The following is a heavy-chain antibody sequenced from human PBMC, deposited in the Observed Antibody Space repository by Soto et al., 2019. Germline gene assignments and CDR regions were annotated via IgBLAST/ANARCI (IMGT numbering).Heavy chain of an antibody. CDR1: GFTFSSYG. CDR2: ISYDGSNK. V-gene: IGHV3-30*18. Sequence: QVQLVESGGGVVQPGRSLRLSCAASGFTFSSYGMHWVRQAPGKGLEWVAVISYDGSNKYYADPVKGRFTISRDNSKNTLYLQMNSLRAEDTAVYYCAKDLDSSSSYWGQGTLVTVSS. D-gene: IGHD6-6*01. CDR3: AKDLDSSSSY. J-gene: IGHJ4*02.